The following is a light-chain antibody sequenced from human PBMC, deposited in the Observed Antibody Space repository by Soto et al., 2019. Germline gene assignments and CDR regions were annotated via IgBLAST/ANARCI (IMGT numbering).Light chain of an antibody. J-gene: IGLJ1*01. Sequence: QSVLTQPASVSVSPRQSITISFTLSSSDVGGYTYVSWYQQHPGKAPKLIIYEVNNRPSGVSHRFSGSKSGNTASLTISGLQAEDEADYYCSSYTSSSTLYVFGTGTKVTVL. CDR3: SSYTSSSTLYV. CDR1: SSDVGGYTY. CDR2: EVN. V-gene: IGLV2-14*01.